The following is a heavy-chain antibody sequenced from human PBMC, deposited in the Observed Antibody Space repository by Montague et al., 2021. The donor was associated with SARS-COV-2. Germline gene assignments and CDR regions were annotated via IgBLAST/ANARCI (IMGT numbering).Heavy chain of an antibody. CDR1: GFTFSSYE. CDR2: ISSSGSTI. J-gene: IGHJ6*02. CDR3: ARGGTHYDFWSGYQNYYYGMDV. Sequence: SLRLSCAASGFTFSSYEMNWVRQAPGKGLEWVSYISSSGSTIYYADSVKGRFTISRDNAKNSLYLQMNSLRAEDTAVYYCARGGTHYDFWSGYQNYYYGMDVWGQGTTVTVS. V-gene: IGHV3-48*03. D-gene: IGHD3-3*01.